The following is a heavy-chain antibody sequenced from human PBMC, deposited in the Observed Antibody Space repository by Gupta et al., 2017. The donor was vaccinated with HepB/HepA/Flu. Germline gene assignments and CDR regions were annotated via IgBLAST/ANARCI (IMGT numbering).Heavy chain of an antibody. V-gene: IGHV3-11*01. CDR3: ATGGPVSTLNFFYD. CDR2: LGNDGTTI. J-gene: IGHJ4*02. D-gene: IGHD2-8*01. Sequence: QVQLVESGGGLVKPGGSLRLSCAASGFNFRDFYMTWIRQAPGKGLELIAYLGNDGTTIYYADSVKGRFTISRDNAENSAYLQLRSLRAEDTAIYYCATGGPVSTLNFFYDWGQGTLVTVSS. CDR1: GFNFRDFY.